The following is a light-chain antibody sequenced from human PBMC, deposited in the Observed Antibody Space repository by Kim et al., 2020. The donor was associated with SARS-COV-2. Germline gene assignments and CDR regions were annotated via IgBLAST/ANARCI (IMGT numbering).Light chain of an antibody. CDR3: QQFGSSPST. CDR1: QSISSSF. Sequence: SPGERATLSCRASQSISSSFLAWYQQEPGQAPRLLIYGASSRVTGIPDRFSGSGSGTDFTLTISRLEPEDFAVYYCQQFGSSPSTFGQGTRLEIK. V-gene: IGKV3-20*01. J-gene: IGKJ5*01. CDR2: GAS.